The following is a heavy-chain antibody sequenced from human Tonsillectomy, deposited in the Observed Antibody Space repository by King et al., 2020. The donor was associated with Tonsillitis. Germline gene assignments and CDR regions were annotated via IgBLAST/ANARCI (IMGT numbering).Heavy chain of an antibody. J-gene: IGHJ3*02. CDR2: ITPIFGPA. V-gene: IGHV1-69*01. D-gene: IGHD3-10*01. CDR1: GGTLSNNY. CDR3: ATILGGDGFEI. Sequence: VQLVESGAEVKKPGSSMKVSCKASGGTLSNNYITWVRQAPGQGFEWMGGITPIFGPAQYAPKFHGRVTITADDSTSTAYMALSTLRPEDTAVYYCATILGGDGFEIWGQGTVVTVSS.